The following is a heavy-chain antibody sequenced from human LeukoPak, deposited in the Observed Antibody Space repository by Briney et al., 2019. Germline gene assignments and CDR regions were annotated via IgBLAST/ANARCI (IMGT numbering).Heavy chain of an antibody. V-gene: IGHV4-34*01. J-gene: IGHJ6*02. CDR1: GGSFSGYY. Sequence: SETLSLTCAVYGGSFSGYYWSWIRQPPGKGLEWIGEINHSGSTNYNPSLKSRVTISVDTSKNQFSLKLSSVTAADTAVYYCSRGFRRYYCSGSYPPPYYYYGMDVWGQGTTVTVSS. D-gene: IGHD3-10*01. CDR3: SRGFRRYYCSGSYPPPYYYYGMDV. CDR2: INHSGST.